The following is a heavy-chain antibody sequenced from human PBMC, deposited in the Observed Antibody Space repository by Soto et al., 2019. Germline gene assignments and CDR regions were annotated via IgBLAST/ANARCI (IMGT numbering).Heavy chain of an antibody. CDR3: ARDLGYCTNGVCLNYYYYYGMDV. V-gene: IGHV1-2*04. D-gene: IGHD2-8*01. CDR1: GYTFTGYY. J-gene: IGHJ6*02. CDR2: INPNSGGT. Sequence: ASVKVSCKASGYTFTGYYMHWVRQAPVQGLGWMGWINPNSGGTNYAQKFQGWVTMTRDTSISTAYMELSRLRSDDTAVYYCARDLGYCTNGVCLNYYYYYGMDVWGQGTTVTVSS.